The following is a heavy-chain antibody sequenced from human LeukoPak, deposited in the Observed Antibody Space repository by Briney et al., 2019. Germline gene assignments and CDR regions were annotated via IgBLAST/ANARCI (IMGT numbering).Heavy chain of an antibody. Sequence: SETLSLTCTVSGGSISSSSYYWGWIRQPPGKGLEWIGSIYYSGSTYYNPSLKSRVTIAVDTSKNQFSLKLSSVTAADTAVYYCAGNYDSSGYYSGFDCWGQGTLVTVSS. CDR1: GGSISSSSYY. CDR3: AGNYDSSGYYSGFDC. V-gene: IGHV4-39*07. D-gene: IGHD3-22*01. CDR2: IYYSGST. J-gene: IGHJ4*02.